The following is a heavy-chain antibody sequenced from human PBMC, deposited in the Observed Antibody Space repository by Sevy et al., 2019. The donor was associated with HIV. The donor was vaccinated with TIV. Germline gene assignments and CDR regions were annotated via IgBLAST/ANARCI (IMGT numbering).Heavy chain of an antibody. CDR2: ISWDGGST. Sequence: GGSLRLSCAASGFTFDDYAMHWVRQAPGKGLEWVSLISWDGGSTYYADSVKGRFTISRDNSKNSLYLQMNSLSAEDTALYYCAKDSTAAAGRDDYFDYWGQGTLVTVSS. V-gene: IGHV3-43D*04. CDR1: GFTFDDYA. J-gene: IGHJ4*02. D-gene: IGHD6-13*01. CDR3: AKDSTAAAGRDDYFDY.